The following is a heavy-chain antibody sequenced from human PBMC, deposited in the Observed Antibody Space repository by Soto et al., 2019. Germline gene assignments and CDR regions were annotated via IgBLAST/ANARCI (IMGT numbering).Heavy chain of an antibody. D-gene: IGHD3-3*01. V-gene: IGHV2-5*01. CDR1: GFSLTNTGVT. J-gene: IGHJ5*01. CDR2: VYWHDDK. Sequence: QITLKESGPSLVKPTQTLTLTCTVSGFSLTNTGVTVGWLRQPPGKALEWLALVYWHDDKRYNPSLRNRLTIAKDTSKNRGVLTLANVGPLDTATYYCAHSHFEILPGPFDYWGRGTLVTVSS. CDR3: AHSHFEILPGPFDY.